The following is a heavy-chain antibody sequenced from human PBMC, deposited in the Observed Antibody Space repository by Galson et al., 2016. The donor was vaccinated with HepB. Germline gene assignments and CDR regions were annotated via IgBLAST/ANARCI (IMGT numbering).Heavy chain of an antibody. CDR2: IIPIFGTA. V-gene: IGHV1-69*13. CDR1: GYTFTRYY. CDR3: ARGGYFGSNGYYDSDS. D-gene: IGHD3-22*01. J-gene: IGHJ4*02. Sequence: SVKVSCKASGYTFTRYYIHWVRQAPGQGLEWMGGIIPIFGTANYAQKFQGRVTITADESTSTAYMELRSLRSEDTAVYYCARGGYFGSNGYYDSDSWGQGSLVTVSS.